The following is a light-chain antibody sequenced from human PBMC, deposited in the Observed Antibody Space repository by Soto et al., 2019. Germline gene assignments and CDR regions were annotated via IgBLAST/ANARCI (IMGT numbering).Light chain of an antibody. CDR3: QQRSNWPPYT. CDR2: DAS. Sequence: EIVLTQSPATLSLSPGERATLSCRASQSVSSYLAWYQQKPGQAPRLLIYDASNRATGIPARFSRSGSGTDFTLTISSLEPEDFAVYYWQQRSNWPPYTCGQGTKLEIK. J-gene: IGKJ2*01. CDR1: QSVSSY. V-gene: IGKV3-11*01.